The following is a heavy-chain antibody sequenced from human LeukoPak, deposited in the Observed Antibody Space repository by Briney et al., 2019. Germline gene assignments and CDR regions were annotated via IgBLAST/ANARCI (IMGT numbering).Heavy chain of an antibody. J-gene: IGHJ6*02. D-gene: IGHD3-16*01. CDR3: AKDIRGGGRGYYYGMDV. Sequence: PGRSLRLSCAASGFTFDDYAMHWVRQAPGKGLEWVSGISWNSGSIGYADSGKGRFTISRDNAKNSLYLQMNSLRAEDTALYYCAKDIRGGGRGYYYGMDVWGQGTTVTVSS. V-gene: IGHV3-9*01. CDR1: GFTFDDYA. CDR2: ISWNSGSI.